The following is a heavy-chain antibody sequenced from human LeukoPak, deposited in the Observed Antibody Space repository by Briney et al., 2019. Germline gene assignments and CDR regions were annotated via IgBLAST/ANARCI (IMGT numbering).Heavy chain of an antibody. CDR2: IYDSGST. V-gene: IGHV4-30-4*02. Sequence: PSETLSLTCTVSGVSISSSDYYWSWIRQPPGKGLEWIGYIYDSGSTYYNPSLKSRVTISAATSKNQVSLKLSSVTAADTAVYYCARGAGANGLGYWGQGTLVTVSS. J-gene: IGHJ4*02. CDR3: ARGAGANGLGY. D-gene: IGHD1-26*01. CDR1: GVSISSSDYY.